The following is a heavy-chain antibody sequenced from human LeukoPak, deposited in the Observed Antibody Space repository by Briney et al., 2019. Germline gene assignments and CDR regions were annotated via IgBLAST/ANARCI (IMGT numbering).Heavy chain of an antibody. Sequence: SETLSLTCAVYGGSFSGYYWCWIRQPPGKGLERIGEINHSGSTNYNPSLKSRVTISVDTSKNQFSLKLSSVTAADTAVYYCARVREDYYDSSGYRRPPAPKYFDYWGQGTLVTVSS. J-gene: IGHJ4*02. V-gene: IGHV4-34*01. CDR3: ARVREDYYDSSGYRRPPAPKYFDY. CDR1: GGSFSGYY. CDR2: INHSGST. D-gene: IGHD3-22*01.